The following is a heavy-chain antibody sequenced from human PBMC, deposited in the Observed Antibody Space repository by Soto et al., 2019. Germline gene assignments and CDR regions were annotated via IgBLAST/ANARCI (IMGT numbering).Heavy chain of an antibody. V-gene: IGHV3-30*03. CDR3: AILGSSMWELPRCGALDY. Sequence: QVQLVESGGGVVQPARSLRLSCAASGFTFSSYGMHWVRQAPGKGLEWVAVISYDGSNKYYADSVKGRFTISIDNAKHTLYLQMNSLRAEATAVYYCAILGSSMWELPRCGALDYWGQGTLVIVSS. CDR2: ISYDGSNK. D-gene: IGHD1-26*01. J-gene: IGHJ4*02. CDR1: GFTFSSYG.